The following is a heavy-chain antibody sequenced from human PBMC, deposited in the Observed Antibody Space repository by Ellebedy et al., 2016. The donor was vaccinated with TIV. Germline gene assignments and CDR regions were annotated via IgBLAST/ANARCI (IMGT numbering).Heavy chain of an antibody. Sequence: GGSLRLSCAASGFTFSNYWMSWVRQAPGKGLEWVANIKQDGSETYYVGSVKGRFAISRDNAKNSLYLQMNSLRAEDSAVYYCARDQWLGRAYYFDLWGQGTLVSVSS. CDR2: IKQDGSET. CDR3: ARDQWLGRAYYFDL. D-gene: IGHD6-19*01. J-gene: IGHJ4*02. V-gene: IGHV3-7*01. CDR1: GFTFSNYW.